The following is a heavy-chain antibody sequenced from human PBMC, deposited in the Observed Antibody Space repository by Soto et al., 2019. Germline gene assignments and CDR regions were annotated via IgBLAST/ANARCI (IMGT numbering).Heavy chain of an antibody. V-gene: IGHV1-69*13. J-gene: IGHJ6*02. CDR3: ARDHDLQTGTRYYYYGMDV. D-gene: IGHD1-1*01. Sequence: SVKVSCKASGGTFSSYAISWVRQAPGQGLEWMGGIIPIFGTANYAQKFQGRVTITADESTSTAYMELSSLRSEDTAVYYCARDHDLQTGTRYYYYGMDVWGQGTTVTVSS. CDR1: GGTFSSYA. CDR2: IIPIFGTA.